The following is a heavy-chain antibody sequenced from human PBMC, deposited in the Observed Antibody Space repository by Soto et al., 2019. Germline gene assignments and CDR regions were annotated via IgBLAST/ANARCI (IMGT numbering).Heavy chain of an antibody. D-gene: IGHD6-13*01. J-gene: IGHJ4*02. CDR3: ARILQYSGSWYVVDY. CDR2: IDWDDDK. Sequence: ASGPTLVNPTQTLTLTCTFSGFSLSTSGMCVSWIRQPPGKALEWLALIDWDDDKYYSTSLKTRLTISKDTSKNQVVLTMTNMDPVDTATYYCARILQYSGSWYVVDYWGQGTLVTVSS. CDR1: GFSLSTSGMC. V-gene: IGHV2-70*01.